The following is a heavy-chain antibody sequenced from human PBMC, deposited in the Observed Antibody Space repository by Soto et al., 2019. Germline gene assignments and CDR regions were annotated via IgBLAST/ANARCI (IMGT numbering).Heavy chain of an antibody. Sequence: GGSLRLSFAASGFTFSSYVMHWVRQAPGKGLEWVAVISYDGGNQNYADSVKGRFIISRDNSKNTLYLQMNSLRAEDTAIYYCAKASVWYPYFDSWGQGTLVTVSS. CDR2: ISYDGGNQ. D-gene: IGHD6-13*01. CDR3: AKASVWYPYFDS. J-gene: IGHJ4*02. V-gene: IGHV3-30*18. CDR1: GFTFSSYV.